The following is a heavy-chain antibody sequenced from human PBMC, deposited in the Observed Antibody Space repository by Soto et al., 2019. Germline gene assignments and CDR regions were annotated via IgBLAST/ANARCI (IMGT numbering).Heavy chain of an antibody. CDR1: GYTFTGYY. CDR2: INPNSDAT. J-gene: IGHJ5*02. V-gene: IGHV1-2*02. CDR3: PRARDLVSDL. Sequence: QVQLVQSGAEVKKPGASVKVSCRASGYTFTGYYLHWVRQAPGQGLEWMGWINPNSDATKYAQKLQGRVTMTSDTSISTAYMELSRLRTDDTAVYYCPRARDLVSDLWGQGALVTVSS.